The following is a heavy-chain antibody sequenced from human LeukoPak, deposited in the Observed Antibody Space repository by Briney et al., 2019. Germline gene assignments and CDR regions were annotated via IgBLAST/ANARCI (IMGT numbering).Heavy chain of an antibody. CDR3: AKDDGYSYGYNKTGGY. V-gene: IGHV3-30*18. J-gene: IGHJ4*02. D-gene: IGHD5-18*01. CDR1: GFTFSSYG. CDR2: ISYDGSNK. Sequence: GGSLRLSCAASGFTFSSYGMHWVRQAPGKGLEWVAVISYDGSNKYYADSVKGRFTISRDNSKNTLYLQMNSLRAEDTAVYYCAKDDGYSYGYNKTGGYWGQGTLVTVSS.